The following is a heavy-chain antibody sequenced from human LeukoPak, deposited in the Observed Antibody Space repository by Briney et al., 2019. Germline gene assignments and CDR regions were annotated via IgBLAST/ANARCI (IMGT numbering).Heavy chain of an antibody. D-gene: IGHD6-19*01. Sequence: GASVKVSCKASGYTFTDYALHWVRQAPGQSLEWMGWITTGRGETRYSQEFQRRITFTRDTSASTVYMDLGDLRSEDTAVYYCARGGKQWRGGNYFDSWGQGTLVAVSP. CDR1: GYTFTDYA. CDR2: ITTGRGET. J-gene: IGHJ4*02. V-gene: IGHV1-3*03. CDR3: ARGGKQWRGGNYFDS.